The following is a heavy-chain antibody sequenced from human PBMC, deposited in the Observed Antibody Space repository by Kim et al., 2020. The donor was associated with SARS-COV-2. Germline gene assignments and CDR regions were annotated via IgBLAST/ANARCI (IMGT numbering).Heavy chain of an antibody. Sequence: SETLSLTGTVSGGSISSYYWSWIRQPPGKGLEWIGYIYYSGSTNYNPSLKSRVTISVDTSKNQFSLKLSSVTAADTAVYYCARQRAGWGSGYYDYWGQGTLVTVSS. CDR3: ARQRAGWGSGYYDY. J-gene: IGHJ4*02. D-gene: IGHD3-22*01. V-gene: IGHV4-59*08. CDR1: GGSISSYY. CDR2: IYYSGST.